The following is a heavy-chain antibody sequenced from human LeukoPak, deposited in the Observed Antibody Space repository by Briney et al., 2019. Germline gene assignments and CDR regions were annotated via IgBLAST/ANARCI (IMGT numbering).Heavy chain of an antibody. J-gene: IGHJ4*02. D-gene: IGHD6-13*01. CDR1: GFTFSSYE. CDR2: ISSSVATI. V-gene: IGHV3-48*03. Sequence: PGGSLRLSCAASGFTFSSYEMNWVRQAPGKGLEWVSYISSSVATIYYADSVKGLFTIARDIAKNSLYLQMNSLRAEDTAIYYCVRGTGTSSWGYFDYWAREPWSPCPQ. CDR3: VRGTGTSSWGYFDY.